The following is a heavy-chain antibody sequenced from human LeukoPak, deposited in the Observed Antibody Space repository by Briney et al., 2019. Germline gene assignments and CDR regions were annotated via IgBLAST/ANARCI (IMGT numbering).Heavy chain of an antibody. CDR1: GGTFSSYA. CDR2: FDPEDGET. Sequence: VASVKVSCKASGGTFSSYAISWVRQAPGKGLEWMGGFDPEDGETIYAQKFQGRVTMTEDTSTDTAYMELSSLRSEDTAVYYCATDLSRRIVVVPKDYWGQGTLVTVSS. V-gene: IGHV1-24*01. D-gene: IGHD2-2*01. J-gene: IGHJ4*02. CDR3: ATDLSRRIVVVPKDY.